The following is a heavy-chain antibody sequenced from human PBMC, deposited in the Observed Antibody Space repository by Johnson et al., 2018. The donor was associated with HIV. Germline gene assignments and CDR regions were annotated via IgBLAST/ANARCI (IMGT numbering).Heavy chain of an antibody. CDR2: INSGGGT. V-gene: IGHV3-66*01. Sequence: VQLVESGGGVVQPGRSLRLSCAASGLTVSSNYMTWVRQGPGKGLEWVSVINSGGGTYYADSVTGRFTISRDNAKNSLYLQMNSLRAEDTAVYYCARERGLGHAFDIWGQGTMVTVSS. D-gene: IGHD7-27*01. CDR1: GLTVSSNY. CDR3: ARERGLGHAFDI. J-gene: IGHJ3*02.